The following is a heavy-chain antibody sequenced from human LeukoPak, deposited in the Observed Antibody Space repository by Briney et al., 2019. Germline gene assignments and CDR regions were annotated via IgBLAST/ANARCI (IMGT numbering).Heavy chain of an antibody. CDR3: ARGASGSYYIRDY. D-gene: IGHD1-26*01. CDR1: GGSISSYY. CDR2: IYYSGST. J-gene: IGHJ4*02. V-gene: IGHV4-59*08. Sequence: SETLSLTCTVSGGSISSYYWSWIRQPPGKGLEWIGYIYYSGSTNYNPSLKSRVTISVDTSKNHFSLKLSSVTAADTAVYYCARGASGSYYIRDYWGQGTLVTVSS.